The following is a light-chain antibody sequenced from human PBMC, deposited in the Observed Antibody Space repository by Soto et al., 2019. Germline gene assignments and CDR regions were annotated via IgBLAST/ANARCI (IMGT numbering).Light chain of an antibody. J-gene: IGLJ3*02. Sequence: QSALTQPASVSGSPGQSITISCTGTSSDVGGYNYVSWYHQHPGKAPKLMIYEVSNRPSGVSNRFSGSKSGNTASRTISGLQAEDEAEYYCSSYTSSSTRVFGGGTKVTVL. CDR3: SSYTSSSTRV. V-gene: IGLV2-14*01. CDR2: EVS. CDR1: SSDVGGYNY.